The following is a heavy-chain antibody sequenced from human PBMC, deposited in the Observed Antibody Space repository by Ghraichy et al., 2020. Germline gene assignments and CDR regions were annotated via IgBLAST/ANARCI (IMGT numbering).Heavy chain of an antibody. CDR2: INHSGST. CDR3: VSTKPGYSSGWSLRRRAFDI. Sequence: SETLSLTCAVYGGSFSGYYWSWIRQPPGKGLEWIGEINHSGSTNYNPSLKSRVTISVDTSKNQFSLKLSSVTAADTAVYYCVSTKPGYSSGWSLRRRAFDIWGQGTMVTVSS. J-gene: IGHJ3*02. D-gene: IGHD6-19*01. V-gene: IGHV4-34*01. CDR1: GGSFSGYY.